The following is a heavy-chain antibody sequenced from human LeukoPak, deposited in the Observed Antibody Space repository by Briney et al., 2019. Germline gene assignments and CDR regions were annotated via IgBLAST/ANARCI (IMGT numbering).Heavy chain of an antibody. V-gene: IGHV4-4*08. J-gene: IGHJ4*02. CDR2: VYFSGST. D-gene: IGHD2-15*01. Sequence: SETLSLTCTVSGGSIGTYYWSWIRQSPGKGLEWLGNVYFSGSTNYNPSLKSRVTISVDTSNNQFSLNLTSVTAADTAVYYCARVYCTGGNCYHFDYCGQGTLVTVSS. CDR3: ARVYCTGGNCYHFDY. CDR1: GGSIGTYY.